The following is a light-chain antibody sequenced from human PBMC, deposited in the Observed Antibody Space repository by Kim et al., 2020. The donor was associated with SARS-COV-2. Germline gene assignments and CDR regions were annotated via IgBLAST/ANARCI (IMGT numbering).Light chain of an antibody. CDR1: SSNIGSNY. J-gene: IGLJ3*02. CDR2: RNN. CDR3: AAWDDSLRV. V-gene: IGLV1-47*01. Sequence: QSVLTQPPSASGTPGQRVTISCSGSSSNIGSNYVYWYQQLPGTAPKLLIYRNNQRPSGVPDRFSGSKSGTSASQAISGLRSEDEADYYCAAWDDSLRVFGGGTQLTVL.